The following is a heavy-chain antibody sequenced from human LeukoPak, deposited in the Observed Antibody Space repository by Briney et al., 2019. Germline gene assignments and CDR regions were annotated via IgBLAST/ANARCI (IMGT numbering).Heavy chain of an antibody. CDR2: IYTSGST. CDR1: GGSISSGSYY. Sequence: SQTLSLTCTVSGGSISSGSYYWSWIRQPAGKGLEWIGRIYTSGSTNYNPSLKSRVTISVDTSKNQFSLKPSSMTSADTAVYYCAVQRGATVTQPEPNWFDPWGQGTLVTVSS. CDR3: AVQRGATVTQPEPNWFDP. D-gene: IGHD4-11*01. J-gene: IGHJ5*02. V-gene: IGHV4-61*02.